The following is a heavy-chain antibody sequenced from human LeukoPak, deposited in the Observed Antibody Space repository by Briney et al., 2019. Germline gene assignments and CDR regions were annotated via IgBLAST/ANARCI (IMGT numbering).Heavy chain of an antibody. V-gene: IGHV4-39*01. D-gene: IGHD3-22*01. J-gene: IGHJ4*02. CDR2: IYYSGGT. CDR1: GGSISSSSYY. CDR3: ARSARYYASSGYYYPALFDY. Sequence: PSETLSLTCTVSGGSISSSSYYWGWIRQPPGKGLEWIGIIYYSGGTYYNPSLKSRVTISVDTSKNQLSLNLSSVTAADTAVYYCARSARYYASSGYYYPALFDYWGQGTLVTVSS.